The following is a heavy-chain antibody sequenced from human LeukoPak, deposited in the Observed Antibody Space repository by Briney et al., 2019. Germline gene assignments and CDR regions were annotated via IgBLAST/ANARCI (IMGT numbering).Heavy chain of an antibody. Sequence: PGGSLRLSCAASGFTFSNYAMTWVRQAPGKGLEWVAAISAGGGNTYYADFVEGRLIVSRDNSKNTLYLQMNGLRAEDTALYYCAKDRSAIITWSDYWGQGTLVTVSS. V-gene: IGHV3-23*01. J-gene: IGHJ4*02. D-gene: IGHD3-22*01. CDR2: ISAGGGNT. CDR1: GFTFSNYA. CDR3: AKDRSAIITWSDY.